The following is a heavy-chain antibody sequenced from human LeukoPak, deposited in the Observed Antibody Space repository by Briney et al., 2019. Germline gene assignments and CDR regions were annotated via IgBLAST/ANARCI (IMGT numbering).Heavy chain of an antibody. D-gene: IGHD3-22*01. J-gene: IGHJ4*02. CDR1: GFTFTSSA. CDR3: ARGDYYDSSGYYRHFDY. V-gene: IGHV1-58*02. Sequence: ASVEVSCKASGFTFTSSAMQWVRQARGQRLEWIGWIVVGSGNTNYAQKFQERVTITRDMSTSTAYMELSSLRSEDTAVYYCARGDYYDSSGYYRHFDYWGQGTLVTVSS. CDR2: IVVGSGNT.